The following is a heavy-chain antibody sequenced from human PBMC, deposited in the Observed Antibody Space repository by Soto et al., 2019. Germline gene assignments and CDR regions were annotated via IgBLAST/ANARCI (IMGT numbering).Heavy chain of an antibody. Sequence: EVQVLDSGGGLVQPGGSLRLSCAASGFTFNNYAMNWVRQAPGKGLEWVATISGTGGSTYYADSVKGRFTISRDNSKNALYLQMYSLRVEDTAVYYCGKDRLGGNFDYWGQGTQVTVSS. V-gene: IGHV3-23*01. CDR1: GFTFNNYA. CDR3: GKDRLGGNFDY. CDR2: ISGTGGST. J-gene: IGHJ4*02.